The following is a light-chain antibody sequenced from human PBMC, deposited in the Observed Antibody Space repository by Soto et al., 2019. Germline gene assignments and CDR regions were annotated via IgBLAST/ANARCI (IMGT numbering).Light chain of an antibody. CDR1: SSDVGSYNL. V-gene: IGLV2-23*03. CDR2: EGS. Sequence: QSALTQPASVSGSPGQSITISCTGTSSDVGSYNLVSWYQQHPGKAPKLMIYEGSKRPSGVSNHFSGSKSGNTASLTISGLQAEDEADYYCCSYAGSSTFRVVFGGGTKLTVL. J-gene: IGLJ2*01. CDR3: CSYAGSSTFRVV.